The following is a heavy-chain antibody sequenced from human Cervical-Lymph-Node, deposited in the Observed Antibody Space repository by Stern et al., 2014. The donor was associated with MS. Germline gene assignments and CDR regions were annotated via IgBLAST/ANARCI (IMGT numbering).Heavy chain of an antibody. CDR1: GGSISSDKW. J-gene: IGHJ4*02. CDR3: ATYSDTSGYKFDW. Sequence: QVQLQESGPGLVKPSTTLSLTCAVSGGSISSDKWWSWVRQPPGKGLEWIGETHLRGAPTYTPPLKSRAAISADRSNNQVSLNLTSVTAADTAVYYCATYSDTSGYKFDWWGQGTLVTVSS. D-gene: IGHD3-22*01. V-gene: IGHV4-4*02. CDR2: THLRGAP.